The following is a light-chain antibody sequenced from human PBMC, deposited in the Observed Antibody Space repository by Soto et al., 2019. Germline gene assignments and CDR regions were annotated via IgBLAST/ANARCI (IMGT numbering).Light chain of an antibody. CDR2: SNN. Sequence: QPVLTQAPSASGTPGQRVTISCSGSSSTIGSNFVNWYQQLPRTAPKLLIYSNNQRPSGVPDRFSGSKSGTSASLAISGLQSEDEADYYCATWDDRLNGVIFGGGTKLTVL. V-gene: IGLV1-44*01. J-gene: IGLJ2*01. CDR3: ATWDDRLNGVI. CDR1: SSTIGSNF.